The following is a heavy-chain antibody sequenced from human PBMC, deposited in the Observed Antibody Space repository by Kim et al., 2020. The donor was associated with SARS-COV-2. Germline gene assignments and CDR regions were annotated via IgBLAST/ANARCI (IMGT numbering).Heavy chain of an antibody. V-gene: IGHV1-2*06. Sequence: ASVKVSCKASGYTFTGYYMHWVRQAPGQGLEWMGRINPNSGGTNYAQKFQGRVTMTRDTSISTAYMELSRLRSDDTAVYYCARLFPSATGIRYSSGWYGVDYWGQGTLVTVSS. J-gene: IGHJ4*02. CDR1: GYTFTGYY. CDR2: INPNSGGT. CDR3: ARLFPSATGIRYSSGWYGVDY. D-gene: IGHD6-19*01.